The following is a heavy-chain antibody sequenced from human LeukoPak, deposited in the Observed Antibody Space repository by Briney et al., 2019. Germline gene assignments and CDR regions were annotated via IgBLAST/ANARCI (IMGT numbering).Heavy chain of an antibody. CDR3: AGSYRYAFDI. CDR1: GGSISSGSYY. J-gene: IGHJ3*02. V-gene: IGHV4-61*02. CDR2: IYTSGST. Sequence: SQTLSLTCTVSGGSISSGSYYWSWIRQPAGKGLEWIGRIYTSGSTNYNPSLKSRVTISVDTSKNQFSLELSSVTAADTAVYYCAGSYRYAFDIWGQGTMVTVSS. D-gene: IGHD1-26*01.